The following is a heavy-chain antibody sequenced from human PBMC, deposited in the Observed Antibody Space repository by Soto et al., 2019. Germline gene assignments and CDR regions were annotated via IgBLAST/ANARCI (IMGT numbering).Heavy chain of an antibody. Sequence: PGGSLRLSCAASGFTFSSYGMHWARQGPGKGLEWVAVIWYDGSNKVYADSVKGRFTISEDNSKNTLYLQMNSLRAEDTAVYYCARDLSGDYGALDTWGQGTMVTVSS. V-gene: IGHV3-33*01. CDR1: GFTFSSYG. D-gene: IGHD4-17*01. CDR2: IWYDGSNK. CDR3: ARDLSGDYGALDT. J-gene: IGHJ3*02.